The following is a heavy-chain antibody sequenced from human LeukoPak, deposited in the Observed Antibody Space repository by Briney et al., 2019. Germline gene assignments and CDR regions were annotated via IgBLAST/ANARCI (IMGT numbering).Heavy chain of an antibody. CDR2: ISGSGGNT. V-gene: IGHV3-23*01. D-gene: IGHD2-2*01. J-gene: IGHJ5*02. Sequence: GGSLRLSCAASGFTFSSFAMSWVRQTPGKGLEWVSVISGSGGNTYYADSVKGRFTISRDNSKNMLYLQMNSLRAEDTAVYYCAKDRTSGTICPRFDPWGQGTLVTVSS. CDR3: AKDRTSGTICPRFDP. CDR1: GFTFSSFA.